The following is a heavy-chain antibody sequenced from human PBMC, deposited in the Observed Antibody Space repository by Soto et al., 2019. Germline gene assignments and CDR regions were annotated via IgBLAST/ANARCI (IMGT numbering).Heavy chain of an antibody. J-gene: IGHJ5*02. CDR3: ARVSCSSTSCYTPNWFDP. D-gene: IGHD2-2*02. CDR1: GYTFTSYA. CDR2: INAGNGNT. Sequence: QVQLVQSGAEVKKPGASVKVSCKASGYTFTSYAMHWVRQAPGQRLEWMGWINAGNGNTKYSQKFQGRVTITRDTSASTAYMELSSLRSEDTAVYYCARVSCSSTSCYTPNWFDPWGQGTLVTVSS. V-gene: IGHV1-3*01.